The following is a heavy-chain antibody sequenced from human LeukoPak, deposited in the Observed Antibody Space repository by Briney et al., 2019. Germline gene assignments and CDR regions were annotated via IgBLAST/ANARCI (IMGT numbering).Heavy chain of an antibody. CDR2: ISPNSGGT. V-gene: IGHV1-2*02. Sequence: GSVKVSCKASGYTFTGYYMHWVRQAPGQGLEWMGWISPNSGGTNYAQKFQGRVTMTRDTSISTAYMELSRLRSDDTAVYYCARGGLRYFDWFLLIDYWGQGTLVTVSS. CDR1: GYTFTGYY. D-gene: IGHD3-9*01. CDR3: ARGGLRYFDWFLLIDY. J-gene: IGHJ4*02.